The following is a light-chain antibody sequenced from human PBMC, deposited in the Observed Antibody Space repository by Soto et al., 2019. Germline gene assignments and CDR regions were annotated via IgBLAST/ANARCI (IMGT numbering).Light chain of an antibody. CDR3: SSYAGNNIV. V-gene: IGLV2-8*01. J-gene: IGLJ1*01. CDR2: DVN. CDR1: SSDSGDYNY. Sequence: YVLTQPLSAFGSPGQSVTFSCSGTSSDSGDYNYVSWYQQHPGKAPKLILHDVNKRPSGVPGRFSGTKSGNTASLTVTGLHTEYDANYYCSSYAGNNIVFGTGTKVTVL.